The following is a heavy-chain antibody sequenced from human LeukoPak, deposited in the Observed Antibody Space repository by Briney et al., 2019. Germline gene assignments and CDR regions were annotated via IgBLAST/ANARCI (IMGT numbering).Heavy chain of an antibody. CDR3: AKDPIAGYDSSGYYPRGYFDY. CDR1: GFTFDDYG. D-gene: IGHD3-22*01. J-gene: IGHJ4*02. Sequence: GGSLRLSCAASGFTFDDYGMSWVRQAPGKGLEWVSAISGSGGSTYYADSVKGRFTISRDNSKNTLYLQMNSLRAEDTAVYYCAKDPIAGYDSSGYYPRGYFDYWGQGTLVTVSS. V-gene: IGHV3-23*01. CDR2: ISGSGGST.